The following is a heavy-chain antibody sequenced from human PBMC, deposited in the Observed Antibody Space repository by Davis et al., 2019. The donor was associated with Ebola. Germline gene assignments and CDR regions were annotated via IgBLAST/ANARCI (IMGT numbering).Heavy chain of an antibody. V-gene: IGHV1-2*06. CDR3: ARGSPRYDSSGYGSPDFDY. CDR2: INPNSGGT. Sequence: ASVKVSCKASGYTFTGYYMHWVRQAPGQGLEWMGRINPNSGGTNYAQKFQGRVTMTRDTSISTAYMELSRLRSDDTAVYYCARGSPRYDSSGYGSPDFDYWGQGTLVTVSS. J-gene: IGHJ4*02. D-gene: IGHD3-22*01. CDR1: GYTFTGYY.